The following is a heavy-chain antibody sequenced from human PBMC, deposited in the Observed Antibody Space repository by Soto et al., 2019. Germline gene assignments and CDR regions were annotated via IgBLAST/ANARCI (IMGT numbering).Heavy chain of an antibody. CDR3: ARDQRYSSSWYVGWFDP. D-gene: IGHD6-13*01. Sequence: SETLSLTCTVSGGSISSGGYYWSWIRQHPGKGLEWIGYIYYSGSTYYNPSLKSRVTISVDTSKNQFSLKLSSVTAADTAVYYCARDQRYSSSWYVGWFDPWGQGTLVTVSS. CDR2: IYYSGST. CDR1: GGSISSGGYY. V-gene: IGHV4-31*03. J-gene: IGHJ5*02.